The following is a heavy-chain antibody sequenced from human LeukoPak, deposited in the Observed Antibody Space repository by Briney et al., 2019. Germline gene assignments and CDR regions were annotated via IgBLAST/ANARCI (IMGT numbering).Heavy chain of an antibody. J-gene: IGHJ3*02. Sequence: GGSLRLSCAASGFTFRSYWMSWVRQAPGKGLEWVANIKQDGSEKYYVDSVKGRFTISRDNAKKSLYLQMNSLRAEDTAVYYCARESYYDSGAYYGGYDAFDIWGQGTMVTVSS. CDR3: ARESYYDSGAYYGGYDAFDI. CDR2: IKQDGSEK. CDR1: GFTFRSYW. D-gene: IGHD3-22*01. V-gene: IGHV3-7*01.